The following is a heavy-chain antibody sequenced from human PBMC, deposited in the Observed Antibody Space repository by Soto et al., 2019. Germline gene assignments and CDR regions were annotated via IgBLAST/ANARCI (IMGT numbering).Heavy chain of an antibody. D-gene: IGHD3-10*01. CDR2: IWYDGSNK. Sequence: ESGGGVVQPGRSLRLSCAASGFTFSSYGMHWVRQAPGKGLEWVAVIWYDGSNKYYADSVKGRFTISRDNSKNTLYLQMNSLRAEDTAVYYCARPNYYGSGSYYSRVDGDDAFDIWGQGTMVTVSS. V-gene: IGHV3-33*01. J-gene: IGHJ3*02. CDR3: ARPNYYGSGSYYSRVDGDDAFDI. CDR1: GFTFSSYG.